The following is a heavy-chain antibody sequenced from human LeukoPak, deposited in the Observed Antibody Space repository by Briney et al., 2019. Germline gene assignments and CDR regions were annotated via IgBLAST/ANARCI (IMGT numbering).Heavy chain of an antibody. CDR2: IYHSGST. J-gene: IGHJ3*02. Sequence: SETLSLTCTVSGYSISSGYYWGWIRQPPGKGLEWIGSIYHSGSTYYNPSLKSRVTISVDTSKNQFSLKLSSVTAADTAVYYCASLSSGYYYGDAFDIWGQGTMVTVSS. CDR1: GYSISSGYY. V-gene: IGHV4-38-2*02. CDR3: ASLSSGYYYGDAFDI. D-gene: IGHD3-22*01.